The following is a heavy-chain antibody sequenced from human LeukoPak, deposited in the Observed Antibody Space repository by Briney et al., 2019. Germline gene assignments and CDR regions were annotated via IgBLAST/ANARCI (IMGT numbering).Heavy chain of an antibody. J-gene: IGHJ4*02. CDR1: GGTFSSYA. CDR2: IIPIFGTA. Sequence: SVKVSCKASGGTFSSYAISWVRQAPGQGLEWMGGIIPIFGTANYAQKFQGRVTITADESTSTAYMGLSSLRSEDTAVYYCARGYSGYLLHDYWGQGTLVTVSS. V-gene: IGHV1-69*13. CDR3: ARGYSGYLLHDY. D-gene: IGHD5-12*01.